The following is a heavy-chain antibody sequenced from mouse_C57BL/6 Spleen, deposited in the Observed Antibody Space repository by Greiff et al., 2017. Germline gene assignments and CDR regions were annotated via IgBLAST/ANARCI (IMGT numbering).Heavy chain of an antibody. CDR1: GYTFTSYW. Sequence: QVQLQQPGTELVKPGASVKLSCKASGYTFTSYWMHWVKQRPGQGLEWIGNINPSNGGTNYNEKFKGKATLTVDKSSSTAYMQLSSLTSEDSAVYYCARDSSLYYAMDYWGQGTSVTVSS. CDR2: INPSNGGT. D-gene: IGHD1-1*01. J-gene: IGHJ4*01. V-gene: IGHV1-53*01. CDR3: ARDSSLYYAMDY.